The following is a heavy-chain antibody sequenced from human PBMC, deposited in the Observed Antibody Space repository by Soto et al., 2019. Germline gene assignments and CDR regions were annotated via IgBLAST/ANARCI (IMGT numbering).Heavy chain of an antibody. CDR2: INHSGST. D-gene: IGHD6-13*01. Sequence: SETLSLTCGVSGSSFSAYYWTWIRQPPGKGLEWIGEINHSGSTSYNPSLKSRVTISLDTSKSQFSLKLSSVTAADSAVYYCARERRVVGGYSSNWYDYLDWWGQGTLVTVSS. V-gene: IGHV4-34*01. J-gene: IGHJ4*02. CDR1: GSSFSAYY. CDR3: ARERRVVGGYSSNWYDYLDW.